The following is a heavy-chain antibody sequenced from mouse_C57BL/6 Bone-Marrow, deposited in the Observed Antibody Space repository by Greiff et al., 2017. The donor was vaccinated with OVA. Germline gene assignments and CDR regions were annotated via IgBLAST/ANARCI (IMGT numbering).Heavy chain of an antibody. J-gene: IGHJ3*01. Sequence: QVQLQQPGAELVKPGASVKLSCKASGYTFTSYWMQWVKQRPGPGLEWIGEMDPSDSYTNYNQQFKGKATLTVDTSSSTAYMQLSILTSEDSAVYYCARWGYYYVSSPWFAYWGQGTLVTVSA. D-gene: IGHD1-1*01. CDR3: ARWGYYYVSSPWFAY. CDR1: GYTFTSYW. CDR2: MDPSDSYT. V-gene: IGHV1-50*01.